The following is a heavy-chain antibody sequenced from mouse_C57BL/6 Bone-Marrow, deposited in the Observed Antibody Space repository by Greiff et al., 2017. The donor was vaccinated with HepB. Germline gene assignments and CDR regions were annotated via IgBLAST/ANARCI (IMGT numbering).Heavy chain of an antibody. Sequence: EVKLEESGGGLVQPKGSLKLSCAASGFTFNTYAMHWVRQAPGKGLEWVARIRSKSSNYATYYADSVKDRFTISRDDSQSMLYLQMNKLKTEDTDMYDCVREGYGSKDWDIDVWGTGTTVTVSS. V-gene: IGHV10-3*01. CDR2: IRSKSSNYAT. CDR1: GFTFNTYA. D-gene: IGHD1-1*01. CDR3: VREGYGSKDWDIDV. J-gene: IGHJ1*03.